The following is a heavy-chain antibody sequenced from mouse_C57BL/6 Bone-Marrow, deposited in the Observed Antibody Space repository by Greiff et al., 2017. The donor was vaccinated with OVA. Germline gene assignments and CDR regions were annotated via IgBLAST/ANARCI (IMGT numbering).Heavy chain of an antibody. J-gene: IGHJ3*01. CDR3: ARRGYDYAWFAY. D-gene: IGHD2-4*01. CDR2: IHPNSGST. Sequence: QVQLQQPGAELVKPGASVKLSCKASGYTFTSYWMHWVKQRPGQGLEWIGMIHPNSGSTNYNEKFKSKATLTVDKSSSTAYMQLSSLTSEDSAVYCCARRGYDYAWFAYWGQGTLVTVSA. V-gene: IGHV1-64*01. CDR1: GYTFTSYW.